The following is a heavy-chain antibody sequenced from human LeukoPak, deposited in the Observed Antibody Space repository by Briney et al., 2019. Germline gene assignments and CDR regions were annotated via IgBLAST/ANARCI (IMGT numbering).Heavy chain of an antibody. J-gene: IGHJ5*02. CDR1: GYTFTSYD. Sequence: ASVKVSCKASGYTFTSYDINWVRQATGQGLEWMGWMNPNNGDTGYAQKFRGRVTITRDTSISTAYMELSSLRSEDTAVYCCAREVVTDNWFDPWGQGTLVTVSS. V-gene: IGHV1-8*03. CDR2: MNPNNGDT. D-gene: IGHD2-21*02. CDR3: AREVVTDNWFDP.